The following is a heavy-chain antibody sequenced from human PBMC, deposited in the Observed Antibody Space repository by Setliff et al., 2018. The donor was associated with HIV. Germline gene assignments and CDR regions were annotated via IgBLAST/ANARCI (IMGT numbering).Heavy chain of an antibody. J-gene: IGHJ4*02. V-gene: IGHV4-4*07. Sequence: PSETLSLTCSVSGGSISNFYWSWILQPPGKGLEWVVHIYSTGDTNYNPSLKSRVTLSADTSKNQLSLSLTSVTAAGTAVYYCASVRLTMIMMVDYFDQWGQGTLVTVSS. CDR2: IYSTGDT. CDR1: GGSISNFY. D-gene: IGHD3-22*01. CDR3: ASVRLTMIMMVDYFDQ.